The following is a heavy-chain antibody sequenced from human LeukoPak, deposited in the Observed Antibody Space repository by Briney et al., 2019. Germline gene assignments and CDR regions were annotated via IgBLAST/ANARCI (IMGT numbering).Heavy chain of an antibody. CDR1: GGSISSGSYY. Sequence: SETLSLTCTVSGGSISSGSYYWSWIRQPGGKGLEWIGRIYTSGSTNYHRSLKSRVPRSVDKSQHVFSLKLSSVPAGDTAVYYCARGRRYGAFDIWGQGTMVTVSS. J-gene: IGHJ3*02. CDR3: ARGRRYGAFDI. CDR2: IYTSGST. D-gene: IGHD1-14*01. V-gene: IGHV4-61*02.